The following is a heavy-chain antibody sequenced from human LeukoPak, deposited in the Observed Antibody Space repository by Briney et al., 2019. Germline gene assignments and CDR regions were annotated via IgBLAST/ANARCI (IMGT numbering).Heavy chain of an antibody. CDR1: GGSIGSGGYY. CDR2: IYYSGST. V-gene: IGHV4-31*03. Sequence: SQTLSLTCTVSGGSIGSGGYYWSWIRQHPGKGLEWIGYIYYSGSTYYNPSLKSRVTISVDTSKNQFSLKLSSVTAADTAVYYCARQIQLWQSYFDYWGQGTLATVSS. D-gene: IGHD5-18*01. J-gene: IGHJ4*02. CDR3: ARQIQLWQSYFDY.